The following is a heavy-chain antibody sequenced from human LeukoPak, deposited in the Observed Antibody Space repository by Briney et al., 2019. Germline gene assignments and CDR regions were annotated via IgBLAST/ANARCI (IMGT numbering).Heavy chain of an antibody. Sequence: ASVKVSCKASGGTFSSYAISWVRQAPGQGLEWMGGIIPIFGTANYAQKFQGRVTITTDESTGTAHMELSSLRSEDTAVYYCARGREATYDYWGQGTLVTVSS. D-gene: IGHD1-26*01. V-gene: IGHV1-69*05. CDR1: GGTFSSYA. J-gene: IGHJ4*02. CDR2: IIPIFGTA. CDR3: ARGREATYDY.